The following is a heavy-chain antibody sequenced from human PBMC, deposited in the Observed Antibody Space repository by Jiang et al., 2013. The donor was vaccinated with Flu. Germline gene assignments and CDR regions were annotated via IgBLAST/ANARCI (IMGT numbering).Heavy chain of an antibody. V-gene: IGHV3-7*01. CDR1: W. Sequence: WMSWVRQAPGKGLEWVANLKQDGSEKHYVDSVKGRFTISRDNAKNSLYLQMNSLRAEDTAVYYCARDRYYDASGYYYYYYGMDVWGQGTTVTVSS. CDR3: ARDRYYDASGYYYYYYGMDV. J-gene: IGHJ6*02. CDR2: LKQDGSEK. D-gene: IGHD3-22*01.